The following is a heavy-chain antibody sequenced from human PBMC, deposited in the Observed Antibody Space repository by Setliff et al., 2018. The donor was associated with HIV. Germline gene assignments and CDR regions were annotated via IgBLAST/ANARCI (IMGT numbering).Heavy chain of an antibody. CDR1: GFTFSSYG. Sequence: GGSLRLSCAASGFTFSSYGMHWVRQAPGKGLEWVAVIWYDGSNKYYADSVKGRFTISRDKSKNTLYLQMNSLRAEDTAVYYCARKPRDGYYIDYWGQGTLVTVSS. CDR3: ARKPRDGYYIDY. V-gene: IGHV3-33*01. J-gene: IGHJ4*02. CDR2: IWYDGSNK. D-gene: IGHD3-10*01.